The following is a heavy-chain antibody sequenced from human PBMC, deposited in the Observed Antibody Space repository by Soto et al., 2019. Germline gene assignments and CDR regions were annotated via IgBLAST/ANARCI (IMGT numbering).Heavy chain of an antibody. Sequence: SETLSLTCTVSVGSFSPNYWSWIRQPPGKGLEWIGYIYYSGSTYYSPSLKSRVTISVDTSKNQFYLKLSSVTAADTAVYYCAGAYGDPAFDYWGQGTLVTVSS. V-gene: IGHV4-59*06. J-gene: IGHJ4*02. D-gene: IGHD4-17*01. CDR1: VGSFSPNY. CDR3: AGAYGDPAFDY. CDR2: IYYSGST.